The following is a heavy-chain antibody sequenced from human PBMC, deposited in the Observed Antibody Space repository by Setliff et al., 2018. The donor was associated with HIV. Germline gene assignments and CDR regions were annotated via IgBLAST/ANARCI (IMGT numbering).Heavy chain of an antibody. J-gene: IGHJ6*03. D-gene: IGHD3-3*01. V-gene: IGHV3-23*03. CDR2: IYTGDGNT. Sequence: PGGSLRLSCVASGFSISGYAMSWVRQAPGKGLEWLSIIYTGDGNTNYADSVRGRFIISRDNSKNTLCLQMNSLIVEDTAVYYCATSVQGPFFWSAYYMKFWGKGTTVTVSS. CDR3: ATSVQGPFFWSAYYMKF. CDR1: GFSISGYA.